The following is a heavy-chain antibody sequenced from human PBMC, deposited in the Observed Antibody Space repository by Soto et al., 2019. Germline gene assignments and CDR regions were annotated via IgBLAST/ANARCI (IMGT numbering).Heavy chain of an antibody. J-gene: IGHJ6*02. CDR3: AKNGQPPYYYYGMDV. Sequence: GPEAKKPGASVKVSCKASGYTFSRYGISWVRQATGQGLEWMGWISGYNGDTKYAQKVQGRVTMTIDTSTYTAYMELRSLTSDDTAIYYCAKNGQPPYYYYGMDVWGQGTTVTVSS. CDR1: GYTFSRYG. CDR2: ISGYNGDT. D-gene: IGHD2-8*01. V-gene: IGHV1-18*01.